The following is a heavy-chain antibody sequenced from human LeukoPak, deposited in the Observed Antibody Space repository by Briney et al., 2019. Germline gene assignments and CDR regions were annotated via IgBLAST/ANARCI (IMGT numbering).Heavy chain of an antibody. Sequence: ASVKVSCKASGGTFSTFPISWVRQAPGQGLEWIGGIIPIFGPNYAQKFQGRVTMTRDTSISTAYMELSRLRSDDTAVYYCARVKVYSNFIDYWGQGTLVTVSS. CDR1: GGTFSTFP. J-gene: IGHJ4*02. V-gene: IGHV1-2*02. D-gene: IGHD4-11*01. CDR2: IIPIFGP. CDR3: ARVKVYSNFIDY.